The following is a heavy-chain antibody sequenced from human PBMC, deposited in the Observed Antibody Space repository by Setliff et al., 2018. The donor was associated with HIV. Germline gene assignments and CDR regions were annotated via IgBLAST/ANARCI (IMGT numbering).Heavy chain of an antibody. V-gene: IGHV1-18*01. D-gene: IGHD6-19*01. CDR3: ARVLDPGIAVATHAFDI. J-gene: IGHJ3*02. Sequence: ASVKVSCKASGYTFTSYGVSWVRQAPGQGLEWMGWISAYNRNVNYSQKVQGRVTMTTDTSTGTAYMELKNLKSDDTAVYYCARVLDPGIAVATHAFDIWGQGTMVTVS. CDR1: GYTFTSYG. CDR2: ISAYNRNV.